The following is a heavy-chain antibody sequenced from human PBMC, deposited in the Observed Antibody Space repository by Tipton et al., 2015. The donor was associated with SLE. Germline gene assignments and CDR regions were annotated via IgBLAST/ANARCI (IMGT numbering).Heavy chain of an antibody. CDR3: AREERTGWVL. J-gene: IGHJ3*01. D-gene: IGHD1-1*01. Sequence: QSGPEVKKPGAAVKVSCRASGYTFSDYFIHWVRQAPGQGLEWMGRISPSSGGAIHAQRFQDRVTMTTDTSVNTVYMELTNLRSDDTAVFYCAREERTGWVLWGQGTRVTVSS. CDR2: ISPSSGGA. V-gene: IGHV1-2*06. CDR1: GYTFSDYF.